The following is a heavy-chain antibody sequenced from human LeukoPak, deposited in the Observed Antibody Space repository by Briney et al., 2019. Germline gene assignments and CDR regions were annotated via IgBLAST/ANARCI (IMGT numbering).Heavy chain of an antibody. CDR1: GYTFTGYH. Sequence: ASVKVSCKASGYTFTGYHIRWVRQAPGQGLEWKGRINPYSGDTNFAQKFQGRVTMTRDTSITTAYMDLSSLTPDDTAVYFCARDQGSLTRSWYTGYWGQGTQVTVSS. D-gene: IGHD6-13*01. CDR2: INPYSGDT. CDR3: ARDQGSLTRSWYTGY. J-gene: IGHJ4*02. V-gene: IGHV1-2*06.